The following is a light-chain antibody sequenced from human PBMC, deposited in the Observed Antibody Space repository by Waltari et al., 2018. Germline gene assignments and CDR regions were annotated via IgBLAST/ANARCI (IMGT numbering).Light chain of an antibody. V-gene: IGKV4-1*01. CDR1: QSVLYSSNNKNY. CDR3: QQYYSTPFT. CDR2: WAS. Sequence: QSVLYSSNNKNYLAWYQQKPGQPPKLLIYWASTRESGVPDRFSGSGSGTDFTLTISSLQAEDVAVYYCQQYYSTPFTFGPGTKVDIK. J-gene: IGKJ3*01.